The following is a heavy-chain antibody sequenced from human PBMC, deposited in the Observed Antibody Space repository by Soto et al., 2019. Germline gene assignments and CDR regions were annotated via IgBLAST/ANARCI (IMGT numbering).Heavy chain of an antibody. J-gene: IGHJ6*02. D-gene: IGHD2-2*02. Sequence: NPSETLSLTCSVSGGSIRSGSYYWSWIRQHPGKALEWIGYIFHSGSTYYNPSLKSRVTMSVDMSKNQFSLKLNSVTAADTAVYYCARNGCSSTTCYNSEAPYHSMDVSGRGTTVTVSS. CDR2: IFHSGST. V-gene: IGHV4-31*03. CDR3: ARNGCSSTTCYNSEAPYHSMDV. CDR1: GGSIRSGSYY.